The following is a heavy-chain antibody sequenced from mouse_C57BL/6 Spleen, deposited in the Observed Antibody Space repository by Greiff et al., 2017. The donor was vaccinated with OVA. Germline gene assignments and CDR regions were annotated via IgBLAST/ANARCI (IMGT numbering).Heavy chain of an antibody. CDR2: ISSGSSTI. J-gene: IGHJ1*03. CDR3: AKEDYYGSSGYFDV. CDR1: GFTFSDYG. D-gene: IGHD1-1*01. V-gene: IGHV5-17*01. Sequence: EMQLVESGGGLVKPGGSLKLSCAASGFTFSDYGMHWVRQAPEKGLEWVAYISSGSSTIYYADTVKGRFTISRDNAKNTLFLQMTSLRSEDTAMYYCAKEDYYGSSGYFDVWGTGTTVTVSS.